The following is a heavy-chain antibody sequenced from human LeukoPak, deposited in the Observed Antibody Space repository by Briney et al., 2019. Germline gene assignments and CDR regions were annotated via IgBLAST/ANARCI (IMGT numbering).Heavy chain of an antibody. V-gene: IGHV1-2*02. J-gene: IGHJ4*02. CDR1: RYTFTGYY. CDR2: INPHSGDT. CDR3: AKDMRSRGYSGYDCFDY. Sequence: ASVKVSCKASRYTFTGYYMHWVRQAPGQGLEWMGWINPHSGDTNYAQKFQGRVTTTRDTSTSTAYMEVSRLRSDDTAVYYCAKDMRSRGYSGYDCFDYWGQGTLVTVSS. D-gene: IGHD5-12*01.